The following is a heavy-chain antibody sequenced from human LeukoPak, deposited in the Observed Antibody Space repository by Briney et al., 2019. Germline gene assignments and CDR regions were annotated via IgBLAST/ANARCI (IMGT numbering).Heavy chain of an antibody. V-gene: IGHV3-7*01. CDR3: TRDYRGTFDY. D-gene: IGHD1-26*01. CDR2: IKQDGSEK. Sequence: GSLRLSCVASGFNYNTYWMSWVRQAPGKGLEWVANIKQDGSEKNYVDSVKGRFTISRDNAKNSLYLQMNSLRAEDTAIYYCTRDYRGTFDYWGQGTLVTVSS. CDR1: GFNYNTYW. J-gene: IGHJ4*02.